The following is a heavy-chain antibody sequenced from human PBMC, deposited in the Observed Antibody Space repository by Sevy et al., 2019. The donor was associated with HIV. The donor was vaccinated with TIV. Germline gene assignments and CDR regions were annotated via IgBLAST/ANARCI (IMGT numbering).Heavy chain of an antibody. Sequence: GGSLRLSCTASGFTFGDYAMSWFRQAPGKGLEWVGFIRSKAYGGTTEYAASVKGRFTISRDDSKSIAYLQMNSLKTEDTAVYYCTRDQGGYSGYASAVDIWGQGTMVTVSS. V-gene: IGHV3-49*03. CDR2: IRSKAYGGTT. J-gene: IGHJ3*02. CDR1: GFTFGDYA. D-gene: IGHD5-12*01. CDR3: TRDQGGYSGYASAVDI.